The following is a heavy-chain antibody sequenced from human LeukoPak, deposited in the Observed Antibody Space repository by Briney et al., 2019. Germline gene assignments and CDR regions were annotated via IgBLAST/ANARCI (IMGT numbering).Heavy chain of an antibody. CDR1: GGTLSSYA. D-gene: IGHD3-10*01. CDR3: ARGYYGSGSYYPED. CDR2: IIPILGIA. V-gene: IGHV1-69*04. J-gene: IGHJ4*02. Sequence: ASVKVSCKASGGTLSSYAISWVRQAPGQGLEWMGRIIPILGIANYAQTFQGRVTITADKSTSTAYTELSSLRSEDTAVYYCARGYYGSGSYYPEDWGQGTLVTVSS.